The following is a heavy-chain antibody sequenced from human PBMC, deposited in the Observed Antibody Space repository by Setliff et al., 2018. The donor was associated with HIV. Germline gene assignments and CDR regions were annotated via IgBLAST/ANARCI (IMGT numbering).Heavy chain of an antibody. Sequence: PGESLKISCKGSGYSFTSYWIGWVRQMPGKGLEWMGIIYPGDSDTRYGPSFQGQVTISADKSIGTAYLQWNSLKASDTALYFCARAPNSPYYSNFWYADHWGQGTLVTVSS. V-gene: IGHV5-51*01. D-gene: IGHD3-22*01. CDR1: GYSFTSYW. CDR3: ARAPNSPYYSNFWYADH. J-gene: IGHJ5*02. CDR2: IYPGDSDT.